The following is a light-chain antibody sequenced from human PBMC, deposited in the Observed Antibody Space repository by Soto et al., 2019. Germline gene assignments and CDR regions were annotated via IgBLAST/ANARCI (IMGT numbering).Light chain of an antibody. CDR3: QFFGSSRYT. V-gene: IGKV3-20*01. J-gene: IGKJ2*01. Sequence: EIVLTQSPGTLSLSPGERATLACRASQSISSSYLAWYQQKPGQAPRLLIYGASSRATVIPERFSGSGSVTDFTLTISRLEPEDFAVYYCQFFGSSRYTFGPGTKLEIK. CDR2: GAS. CDR1: QSISSSY.